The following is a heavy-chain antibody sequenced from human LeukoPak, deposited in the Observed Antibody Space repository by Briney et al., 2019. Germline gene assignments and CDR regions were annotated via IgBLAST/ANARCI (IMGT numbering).Heavy chain of an antibody. Sequence: GGSLRLSCAASGFTFNSYAMSWVRQAPGKGLEWVSTISGSGASTYYADSVEGRFTISRDNSKNTLYLQMNSLRVEDTAVYHCAKTPVATIGHFDYWGQGTLVTVSS. CDR1: GFTFNSYA. J-gene: IGHJ4*02. CDR3: AKTPVATIGHFDY. CDR2: ISGSGAST. V-gene: IGHV3-23*01. D-gene: IGHD5-12*01.